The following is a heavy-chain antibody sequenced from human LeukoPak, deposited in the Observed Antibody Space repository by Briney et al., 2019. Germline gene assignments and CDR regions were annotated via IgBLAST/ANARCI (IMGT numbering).Heavy chain of an antibody. D-gene: IGHD3-22*01. CDR2: IYYSGST. Sequence: SETLSLTCTVSGGSISSSSYYWGWIRQPPGKGLEWIGSIYYSGSTYYNPSLKSRVTISVDTSKNQFSLKLSSVTAADTAVYYCARSTPSLIVVANDAFDVWGQGTMVTVSS. CDR3: ARSTPSLIVVANDAFDV. J-gene: IGHJ3*01. CDR1: GGSISSSSYY. V-gene: IGHV4-39*07.